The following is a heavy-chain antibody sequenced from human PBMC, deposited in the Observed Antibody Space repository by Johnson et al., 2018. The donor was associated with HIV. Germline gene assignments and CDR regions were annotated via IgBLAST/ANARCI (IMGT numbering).Heavy chain of an antibody. V-gene: IGHV3-25*03. CDR3: ARVRGLIAFDI. CDR1: QFTFSSYY. D-gene: IGHD3-22*01. CDR2: VNPNGGST. Sequence: QLVESGGGLAQPAWSPRLSCAASQFTFSSYYMNCVRQAPGNGLELVGQVNPNGGSTYLIDSVKGRFTISRDNSKNTLYLQRNSLRAEDTAVYYCARVRGLIAFDIWGQGTMVTVSS. J-gene: IGHJ3*02.